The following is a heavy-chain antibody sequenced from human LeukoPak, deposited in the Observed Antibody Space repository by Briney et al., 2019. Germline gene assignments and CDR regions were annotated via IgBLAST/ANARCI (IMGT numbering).Heavy chain of an antibody. CDR3: SSSAYYGYYFDY. J-gene: IGHJ4*02. CDR1: GFTFSDHY. Sequence: KPGGSLRLSCAASGFTFSDHYMDWVRQAPGKGLEWIGSIYYSGNTYYNPSLKSRVTISVDTSKNQFSLKLSSVTAADTAVYYCSSSAYYGYYFDYWSQGTLVTVSS. V-gene: IGHV4-38-2*01. CDR2: IYYSGNT. D-gene: IGHD3-22*01.